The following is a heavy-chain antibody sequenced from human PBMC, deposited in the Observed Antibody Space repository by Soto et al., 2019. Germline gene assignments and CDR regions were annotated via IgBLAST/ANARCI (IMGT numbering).Heavy chain of an antibody. V-gene: IGHV3-49*04. CDR2: IRSTAYGAPT. D-gene: IGHD2-15*01. CDR1: GFTFGAYT. CDR3: TRIKECLIRLRFRYYGMHV. Sequence: GGSLRLSCTGSGFTFGAYTMSWVRQAPGKGLEWVGSIRSTAYGAPTDVAASVKGRFTISRDDSNGTAYLQMNSLKTEDAAVYYCTRIKECLIRLRFRYYGMHVWGPGTPLTVST. J-gene: IGHJ6*01.